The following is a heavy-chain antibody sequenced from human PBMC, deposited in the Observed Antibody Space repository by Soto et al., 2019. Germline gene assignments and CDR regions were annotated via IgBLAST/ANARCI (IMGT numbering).Heavy chain of an antibody. CDR3: VKDGISGCPYFYDMDV. V-gene: IGHV3-30*18. Sequence: QVQLVESGGGVVQPGRSLRLSCAASGFTFSSYGMHWVRQAPGKGLEWVAVISYDGRNKYYADAVKGRFTISRDTSKNTLYLQMSSLRAEDTAVYYCVKDGISGCPYFYDMDVWGQGTTVTFSS. D-gene: IGHD6-19*01. CDR2: ISYDGRNK. J-gene: IGHJ6*02. CDR1: GFTFSSYG.